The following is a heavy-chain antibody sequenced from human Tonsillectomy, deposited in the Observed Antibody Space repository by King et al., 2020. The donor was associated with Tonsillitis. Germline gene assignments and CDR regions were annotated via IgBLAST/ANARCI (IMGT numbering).Heavy chain of an antibody. CDR3: ARDRDRYTGSYNWFDP. CDR1: GGSFSGYY. J-gene: IGHJ5*02. CDR2: INHSGNT. D-gene: IGHD1-26*01. V-gene: IGHV4-34*01. Sequence: VQLQQWGAGLLKPSETLSLTCAVDGGSFSGYYWSWIRQTPGKGLEGIGEINHSGNTNYNPSLKSRVTMSIDTSKSQFSLKLTSVTAADTAVYYCARDRDRYTGSYNWFDPWGQGTLVTVSS.